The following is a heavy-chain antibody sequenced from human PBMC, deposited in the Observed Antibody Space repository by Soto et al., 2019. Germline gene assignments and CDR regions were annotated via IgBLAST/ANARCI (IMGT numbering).Heavy chain of an antibody. Sequence: SETLSLTCTVSGGSISSSSYYWGWIRQPPGKGLEWIGSIYYSGSTYYNPSLKSRVTISVDTSKNQFSLKLSSVTAADTAVYYCARLRKWFDPWGQGTLVTVSS. CDR3: ARLRKWFDP. D-gene: IGHD4-17*01. J-gene: IGHJ5*02. CDR2: IYYSGST. CDR1: GGSISSSSYY. V-gene: IGHV4-39*01.